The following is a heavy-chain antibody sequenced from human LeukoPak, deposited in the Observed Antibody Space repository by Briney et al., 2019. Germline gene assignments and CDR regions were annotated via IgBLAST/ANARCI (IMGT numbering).Heavy chain of an antibody. Sequence: ASVKVSCKASGYTFTGHYIHWVRQAPGQGLEWMGWISAYNGNTNYAQKLQGRVTMTTDTSTSTAYMELRSLRSDDTAVYYCARDCDGYYDSSAQDYWGQGTLVTVSS. CDR2: ISAYNGNT. J-gene: IGHJ4*02. D-gene: IGHD3-22*01. V-gene: IGHV1-18*04. CDR1: GYTFTGHY. CDR3: ARDCDGYYDSSAQDY.